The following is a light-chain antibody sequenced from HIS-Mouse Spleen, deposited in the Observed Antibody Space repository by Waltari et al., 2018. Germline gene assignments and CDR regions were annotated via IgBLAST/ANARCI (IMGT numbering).Light chain of an antibody. CDR2: EGS. J-gene: IGLJ3*02. CDR1: IRDVGSYNL. V-gene: IGLV2-23*01. CDR3: CSYAGSSTLV. Sequence: QSALTQPASVSGSPGQSITISCTGTIRDVGSYNLVSWYHQHPGKAPKLMIYEGSKRPSGVSNRFSGSKSGNTASLTISGLQAEDEADYYCCSYAGSSTLVFGGGTKLTVL.